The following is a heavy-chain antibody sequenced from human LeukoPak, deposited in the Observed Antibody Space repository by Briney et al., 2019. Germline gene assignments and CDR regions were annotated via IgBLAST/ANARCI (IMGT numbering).Heavy chain of an antibody. CDR1: GGSIKSYY. CDR2: IYYTGST. J-gene: IGHJ3*02. CDR3: AKDWTGANVFDI. V-gene: IGHV4-59*12. Sequence: PSETLSLTFTVSGGSIKSYYWSWIRQPPGKGLEWIGNIYYTGSTNYNPPLKSRVTISVDTSKNQFSLKVTSVTAADTAMYYCAKDWTGANVFDIWGQGTKVIVSS. D-gene: IGHD3/OR15-3a*01.